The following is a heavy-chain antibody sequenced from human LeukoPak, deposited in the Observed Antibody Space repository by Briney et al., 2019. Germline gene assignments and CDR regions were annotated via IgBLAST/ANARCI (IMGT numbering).Heavy chain of an antibody. D-gene: IGHD2-21*01. J-gene: IGHJ4*02. CDR2: INTNTGNP. CDR1: GYTFTSYD. Sequence: ASVKVSCKASGYTFTSYDINWVRQAPGQGLEWMGWINTNTGNPTYAQGFTGRFVFSLDTSVSTAYLQISSLKAEDTAVYYCARSIEGPPVDYWGQGTLVTVSS. CDR3: ARSIEGPPVDY. V-gene: IGHV7-4-1*02.